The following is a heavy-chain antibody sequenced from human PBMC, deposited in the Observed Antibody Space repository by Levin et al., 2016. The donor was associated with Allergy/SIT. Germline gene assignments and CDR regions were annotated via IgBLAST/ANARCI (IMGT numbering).Heavy chain of an antibody. Sequence: WIRQPPGKGLEWVSSISSSSSYIYYADSVKGRFTISRDNAKNSLYLQMNSLRAEDTAVYYCAREYQLRSRGRYGMDVWGQGTTVTVSS. CDR2: ISSSSSYI. V-gene: IGHV3-21*01. J-gene: IGHJ6*02. D-gene: IGHD2-2*01. CDR3: AREYQLRSRGRYGMDV.